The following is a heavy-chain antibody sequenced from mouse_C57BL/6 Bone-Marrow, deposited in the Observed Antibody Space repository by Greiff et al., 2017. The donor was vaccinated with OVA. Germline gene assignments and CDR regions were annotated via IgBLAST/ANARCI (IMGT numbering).Heavy chain of an antibody. CDR3: ARDSGTLYYGNYVFDY. D-gene: IGHD2-1*01. J-gene: IGHJ2*01. V-gene: IGHV5-4*01. Sequence: EVNLVESGGGLVKPGGSLKLSCAASGFTFSSYAMSWVRQTPEKRLEWVATISDGGSYTYYPDNVKGRFTISRDNAKNNLYLQMSHLKSEDTAMYYCARDSGTLYYGNYVFDYWGQGTTLTVSS. CDR1: GFTFSSYA. CDR2: ISDGGSYT.